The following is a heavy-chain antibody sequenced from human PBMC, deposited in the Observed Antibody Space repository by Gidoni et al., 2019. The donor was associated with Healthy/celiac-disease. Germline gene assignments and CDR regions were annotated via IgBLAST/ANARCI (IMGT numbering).Heavy chain of an antibody. J-gene: IGHJ6*02. V-gene: IGHV1-3*01. CDR1: GYTFTSYA. D-gene: IGHD6-6*01. CDR2: INAGNGNT. Sequence: QAQLVQSGAEVKKPGASVKVSCKASGYTFTSYAMHWVRQAPGQRLEWMGWINAGNGNTKYSQKFQGRVTITRDTSASTAYMELSSLRSEDTAVYYCASPYSSSSNYYYGMDVWGQGTTVTVSS. CDR3: ASPYSSSSNYYYGMDV.